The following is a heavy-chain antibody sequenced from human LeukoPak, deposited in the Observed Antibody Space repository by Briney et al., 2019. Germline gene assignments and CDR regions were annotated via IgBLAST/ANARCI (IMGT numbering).Heavy chain of an antibody. V-gene: IGHV3-66*01. CDR1: GIIVSNNY. CDR3: ARDPPAVSTSTYG. CDR2: IYSGGDT. J-gene: IGHJ1*01. Sequence: PGGSLRLSCAASGIIVSNNYMNWVRQAPGKGLEWVSLIYSGGDTDYADSVKGRFTISRDNSKNILYLQMNSLRVDDTAVYYCARDPPAVSTSTYGWGQGTLVTVSS. D-gene: IGHD6-13*01.